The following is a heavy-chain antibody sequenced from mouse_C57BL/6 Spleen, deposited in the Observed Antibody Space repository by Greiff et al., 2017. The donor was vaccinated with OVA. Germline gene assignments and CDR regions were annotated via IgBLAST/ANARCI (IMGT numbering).Heavy chain of an antibody. J-gene: IGHJ3*01. CDR1: GFTFSSYG. CDR3: ATLGAY. D-gene: IGHD3-3*01. V-gene: IGHV5-6*01. CDR2: ISSGGSYT. Sequence: EVKLMESGGDLVKPGGSLKLSCAASGFTFSSYGMSWVRQTPDKRLEWVATISSGGSYTYYPDSVKGRFTISRDNAKNTLYLQMSSLKSEDTAMYYCATLGAYWGQGTLVTVSA.